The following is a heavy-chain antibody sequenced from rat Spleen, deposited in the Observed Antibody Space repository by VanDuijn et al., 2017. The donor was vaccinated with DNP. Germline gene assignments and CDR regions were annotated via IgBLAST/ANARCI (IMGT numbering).Heavy chain of an antibody. J-gene: IGHJ4*01. V-gene: IGHV5S23*01. CDR3: ARHMDTGPYYAMDV. D-gene: IGHD4-1*01. CDR1: GFTFSDYA. Sequence: EVQLVESGGGMEQPGNSLKLSCIASGFTFSDYAMAWVRQAQSTGLEWVASISTGRGTTYYRDSVTGRLTISRDNAKNTLYLQVDSLRSEDTATYYCARHMDTGPYYAMDVWGQGISVTVSS. CDR2: ISTGRGTT.